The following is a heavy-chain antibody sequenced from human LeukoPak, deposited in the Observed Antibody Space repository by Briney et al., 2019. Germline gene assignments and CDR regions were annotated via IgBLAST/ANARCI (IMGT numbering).Heavy chain of an antibody. D-gene: IGHD2-2*01. Sequence: SGGSLRLSCAASGFTFSSYAMSWVRQAPGKGLEWVSAISGSGGSTYYADSVKGRFTISRDNSKNTLYLQMNSLRAEDTAVYYCAKVDPPVPAIRPYYFDYWGQGTLVTVSS. J-gene: IGHJ4*02. CDR2: ISGSGGST. V-gene: IGHV3-23*01. CDR3: AKVDPPVPAIRPYYFDY. CDR1: GFTFSSYA.